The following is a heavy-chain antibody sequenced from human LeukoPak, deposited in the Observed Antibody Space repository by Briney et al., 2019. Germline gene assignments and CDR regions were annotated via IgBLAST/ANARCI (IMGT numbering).Heavy chain of an antibody. CDR1: GFTLSDYW. D-gene: IGHD4-11*01. CDR3: AAWGLYSY. J-gene: IGHJ4*02. Sequence: GGSLRLSCAACGFTLSDYWMNWVRQAPGKGLEWVANINLHGSVKLHVASVEGRFTISRDNAKNSLFLQMTSLKVEDTAVYYCAAWGLYSYWGQGTLVTVSS. CDR2: INLHGSVK. V-gene: IGHV3-7*01.